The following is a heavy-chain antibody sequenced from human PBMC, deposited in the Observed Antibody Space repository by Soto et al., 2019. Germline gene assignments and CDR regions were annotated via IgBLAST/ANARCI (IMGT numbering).Heavy chain of an antibody. CDR3: AKDRVGEGWFDP. CDR2: ISGSGGST. D-gene: IGHD3-10*01. Sequence: EVQLLESGGGLVQPGGSLRLSCAASGFTFSSYAMSWVRQAPGKGLEWVSAISGSGGSTYYADSVKGRFTISRDNSKNTLYLQMNSLRAEGTAVYYCAKDRVGEGWFDPWGQGTLVTVSS. CDR1: GFTFSSYA. J-gene: IGHJ5*02. V-gene: IGHV3-23*01.